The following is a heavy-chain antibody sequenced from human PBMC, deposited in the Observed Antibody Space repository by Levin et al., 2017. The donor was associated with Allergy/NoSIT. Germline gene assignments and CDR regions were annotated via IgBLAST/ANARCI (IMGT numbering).Heavy chain of an antibody. CDR1: GFTFSSYW. CDR2: INTDGSTT. CDR3: ARALIVGATSGGDY. V-gene: IGHV3-74*01. D-gene: IGHD1-26*01. J-gene: IGHJ4*02. Sequence: LGESLKISCAASGFTFSSYWMHWVRQAPGKGLVWVSRINTDGSTTNYADSVKGRFTISRDNAKNTLYLQMNSLRAEDTAVYYCARALIVGATSGGDYWGQGTLVTVSS.